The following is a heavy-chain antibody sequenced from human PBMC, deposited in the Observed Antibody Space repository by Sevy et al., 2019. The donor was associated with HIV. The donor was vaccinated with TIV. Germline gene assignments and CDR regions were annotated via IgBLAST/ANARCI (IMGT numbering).Heavy chain of an antibody. CDR1: GFTFSDYY. V-gene: IGHV3-11*01. CDR2: ISSSGSTI. J-gene: IGHJ6*02. Sequence: GGSLRLSCAASGFTFSDYYMSWIRHAPGKGLEWVSYISSSGSTIYYADSVKGRFTISRDNAKNSLYLQMNSLRAEDTAVYYCARDRDIVVVVAGIPSYYYYGMDVWGQGTTVTVSS. D-gene: IGHD2-15*01. CDR3: ARDRDIVVVVAGIPSYYYYGMDV.